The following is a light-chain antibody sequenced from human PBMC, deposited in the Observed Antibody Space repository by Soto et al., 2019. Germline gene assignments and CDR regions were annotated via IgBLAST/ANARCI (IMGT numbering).Light chain of an antibody. Sequence: DIVLPQSPAPLALSPGERATLSCRASQSVTTILAWYQHKPGQPPRLLIYGASTRATGIPDRFSGGGSGTEFTLTISSLQSEDFAVYCCQQYNNWPITFGQGSKVDIK. J-gene: IGKJ1*01. V-gene: IGKV3-15*01. CDR3: QQYNNWPIT. CDR1: QSVTTI. CDR2: GAS.